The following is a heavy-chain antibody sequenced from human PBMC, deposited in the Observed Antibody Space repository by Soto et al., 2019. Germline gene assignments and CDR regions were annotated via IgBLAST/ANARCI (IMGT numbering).Heavy chain of an antibody. Sequence: ASVKVSCKVSGHPLSQLSMRWVRQAPGKGLEWMGGFDPEDAQTIYAQKFQGRVTVTEDTSTDTAYMELSSLKSEDTAVYYCSTTGNDYGDFDSWGQGTLVTVSS. V-gene: IGHV1-24*01. D-gene: IGHD4-17*01. CDR2: FDPEDAQT. CDR1: GHPLSQLS. J-gene: IGHJ4*02. CDR3: STTGNDYGDFDS.